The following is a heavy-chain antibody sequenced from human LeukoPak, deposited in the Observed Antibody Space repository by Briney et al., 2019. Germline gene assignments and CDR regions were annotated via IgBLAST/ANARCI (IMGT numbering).Heavy chain of an antibody. CDR1: GFTFSSYG. J-gene: IGHJ4*02. CDR3: AKLGESGYCSSTSCATVFDY. CDR2: IWYDGSNK. Sequence: GRSLRLSCAASGFTFSSYGMHWVRQAPGKGLEWVAVIWYDGSNKYYADSVKGRFTISRDNSKNTLYLQMNSLRAEDTAVYYCAKLGESGYCSSTSCATVFDYWGQGTLVTVSS. D-gene: IGHD2-2*03. V-gene: IGHV3-33*06.